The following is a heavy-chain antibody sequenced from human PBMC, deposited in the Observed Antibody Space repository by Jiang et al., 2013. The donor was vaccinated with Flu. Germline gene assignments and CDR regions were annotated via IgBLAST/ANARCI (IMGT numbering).Heavy chain of an antibody. V-gene: IGHV1-8*01. J-gene: IGHJ6*02. Sequence: VQLVESGAEVKKPGASVKVSCKASGYIFTSYDVNWVRQAPGQGLEWVGWLNPNSGNTNSAQEFRGRVTMTRNTSISTAYMELSSLRSEDTAVYYCARGGIFGIHCSTTNCLYGMDVWGQGTTVTVSS. CDR3: ARGGIFGIHCSTTNCLYGMDV. D-gene: IGHD2/OR15-2a*01. CDR1: GYIFTSYD. CDR2: LNPNSGNT.